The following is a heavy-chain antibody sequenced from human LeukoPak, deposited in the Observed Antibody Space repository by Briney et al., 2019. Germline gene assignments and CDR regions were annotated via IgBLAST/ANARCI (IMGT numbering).Heavy chain of an antibody. Sequence: RSSETLSLTCTVSGGSISSYYWSWIRQPPGKGLEWIGYIYYSGSTNYNPSLKSRVTISVDTSKNQFSLKLSSVTAADTAVYYCAREVVMGARFDYWGQGTLVTVSS. V-gene: IGHV4-59*01. D-gene: IGHD1-26*01. J-gene: IGHJ4*02. CDR2: IYYSGST. CDR3: AREVVMGARFDY. CDR1: GGSISSYY.